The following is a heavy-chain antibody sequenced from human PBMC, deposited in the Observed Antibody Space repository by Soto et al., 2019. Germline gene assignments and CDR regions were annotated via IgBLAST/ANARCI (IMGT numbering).Heavy chain of an antibody. V-gene: IGHV1-69*01. J-gene: IGHJ4*02. CDR3: AADVGVSSRTFDY. CDR2: IIPIFGTA. CDR1: GGTFSTYA. D-gene: IGHD1-26*01. Sequence: QVQLVQSGAEVRKPGSSVKVSCKASGGTFSTYAISWVRQAPGQGLEWMGGIIPIFGTANYAQKFQGRVTITADESTSTAYLALSSLRSEDTAVYYCAADVGVSSRTFDYWGQGSLVTVSS.